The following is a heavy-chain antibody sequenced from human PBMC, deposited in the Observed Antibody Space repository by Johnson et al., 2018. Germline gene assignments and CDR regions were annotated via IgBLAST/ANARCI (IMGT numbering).Heavy chain of an antibody. D-gene: IGHD3-22*01. CDR2: ISSSSSYI. Sequence: VQLVQSGGGLVKPGGSLRLSCAASGFAFSSYSMNWVRQAPGKGLEWVSSISSSSSYIYYADSVKGRFTISRDNAKNSLYLQMNSLRAEDTAVYYCARDLYDRLYGYYYGMDVWGQGTTVTVSS. J-gene: IGHJ6*02. CDR3: ARDLYDRLYGYYYGMDV. V-gene: IGHV3-21*01. CDR1: GFAFSSYS.